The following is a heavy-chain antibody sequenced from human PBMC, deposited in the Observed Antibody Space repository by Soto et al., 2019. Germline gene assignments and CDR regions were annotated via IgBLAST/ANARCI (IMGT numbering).Heavy chain of an antibody. CDR1: GFTFSSYG. D-gene: IGHD5-12*01. Sequence: QVQLVASVGGVVQPGRSLRLSCAASGFTFSSYGMHWVRQAPGTGLVWVAVISYDGSNKYYADSVKGQFTISRDNSKNTMYLQMTSLSAEDTAVYSCAKPSRRDGYNFAYCGQGTLVTVSS. CDR3: AKPSRRDGYNFAY. J-gene: IGHJ4*02. V-gene: IGHV3-30*18. CDR2: ISYDGSNK.